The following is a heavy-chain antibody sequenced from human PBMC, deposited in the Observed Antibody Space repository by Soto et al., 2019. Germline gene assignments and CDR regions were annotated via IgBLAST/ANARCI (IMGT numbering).Heavy chain of an antibody. V-gene: IGHV3-23*01. CDR1: GFTFSSYA. J-gene: IGHJ4*02. CDR2: ISGSGGST. CDR3: AKDLGAYDFWKFDS. Sequence: EVQLLESGGGLAQPGGSLRLSCAASGFTFSSYAMSWVRQAPGKGLEWVSGISGSGGSTYYVDSVKGRFTISRVNSKNTLFLQVSSLRADDTAVYYCAKDLGAYDFWKFDSWGQGTLVTVSS. D-gene: IGHD3-3*01.